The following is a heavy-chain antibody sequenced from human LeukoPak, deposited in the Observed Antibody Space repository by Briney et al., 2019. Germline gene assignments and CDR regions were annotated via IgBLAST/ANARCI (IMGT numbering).Heavy chain of an antibody. CDR1: GFTFSNYW. J-gene: IGHJ3*02. Sequence: PGGSLRLSCAASGFTFSNYWMSWVRQVPGKGLEWVANIKQDESEKYYVDSVKGRFTISRDNAKNSLYLQLNSLRAEDTAVYYCARGKAFDIWGQGTMVTVSS. CDR3: ARGKAFDI. V-gene: IGHV3-7*01. CDR2: IKQDESEK.